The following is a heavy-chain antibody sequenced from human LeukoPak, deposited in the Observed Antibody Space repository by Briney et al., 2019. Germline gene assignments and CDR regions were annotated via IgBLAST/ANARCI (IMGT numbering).Heavy chain of an antibody. CDR2: ISAYNGNT. Sequence: GAPVKVSCKASGYTFTSYGISWVRQAPGQGLEWMGWISAYNGNTNYAQKLQGRVTMTTDTSTSTAYMELRSLRSDDTAVYYCARGLYSSSWPFYYYYYYMDVWGKGTTVTVSS. D-gene: IGHD6-13*01. CDR3: ARGLYSSSWPFYYYYYYMDV. CDR1: GYTFTSYG. V-gene: IGHV1-18*01. J-gene: IGHJ6*03.